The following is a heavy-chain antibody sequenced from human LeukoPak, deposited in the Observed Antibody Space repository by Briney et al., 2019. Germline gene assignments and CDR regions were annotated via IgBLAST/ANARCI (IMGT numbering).Heavy chain of an antibody. CDR3: ARDFHGDSNAFDI. D-gene: IGHD4-17*01. Sequence: SETLSLTCTVSGGSISSYYWSWIRQPPGKGLEWIGEIYHSGSTNYNPSLKSRVTISVDKSKNQFSLKLSSVTAADTAVYYCARDFHGDSNAFDIWGQGTMVTVSS. V-gene: IGHV4-59*12. CDR1: GGSISSYY. CDR2: IYHSGST. J-gene: IGHJ3*02.